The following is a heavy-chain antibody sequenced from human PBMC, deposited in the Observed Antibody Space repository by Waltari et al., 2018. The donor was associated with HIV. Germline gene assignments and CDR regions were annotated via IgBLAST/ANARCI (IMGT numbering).Heavy chain of an antibody. CDR3: AKTGYGDYGRDD. CDR1: GFTLSSYG. J-gene: IGHJ4*02. D-gene: IGHD4-17*01. V-gene: IGHV3-30*18. Sequence: QVQLVESGGGVVQPGRSLRLFCAAPGFTLSSYGMHWVRQAPGKGLEWVAVISYDGSNKFYTDSVKGRFTISRDNSKNTLYLQMNSLRAEDTTVYYCAKTGYGDYGRDDWGQGTLVTVSS. CDR2: ISYDGSNK.